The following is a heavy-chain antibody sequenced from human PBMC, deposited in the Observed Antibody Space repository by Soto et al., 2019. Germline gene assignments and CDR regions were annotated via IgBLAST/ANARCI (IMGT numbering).Heavy chain of an antibody. CDR3: ARKSRGYYDFWSGYLHNWFDP. V-gene: IGHV4-34*01. Sequence: SSETLSLTCAVYGGSFSGYYWSWIRQPPGKGLEWIGEINHSGSTNYNPSLKSRVTISVDTSKNQFSLKLSSVTAADTAVYYCARKSRGYYDFWSGYLHNWFDPWGQGTLVTVS. J-gene: IGHJ5*02. D-gene: IGHD3-3*01. CDR1: GGSFSGYY. CDR2: INHSGST.